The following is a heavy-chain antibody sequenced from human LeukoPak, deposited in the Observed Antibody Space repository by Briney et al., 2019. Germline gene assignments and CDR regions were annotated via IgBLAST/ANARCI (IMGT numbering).Heavy chain of an antibody. CDR2: IYPGDSDT. J-gene: IGHJ4*02. CDR1: GYSFTSYW. Sequence: GESLKISCKGSGYSFTSYWIGWVRQMPGKGLEWMGIIYPGDSDTRYSPSFQGQVTISADKSISTAYLQWSSLKASDTAMYYCARDYRYYYDSGNLDYFDYWGQGTLVTVSS. V-gene: IGHV5-51*01. CDR3: ARDYRYYYDSGNLDYFDY. D-gene: IGHD3-10*01.